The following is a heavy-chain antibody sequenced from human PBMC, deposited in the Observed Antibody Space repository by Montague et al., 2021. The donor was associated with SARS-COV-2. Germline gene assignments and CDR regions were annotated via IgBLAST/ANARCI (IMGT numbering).Heavy chain of an antibody. J-gene: IGHJ4*02. CDR2: ISSSSSYI. CDR1: GFTFSSCS. CDR3: ARAGTYYDILTGYAELGYFDY. Sequence: SLRLSCAASGFTFSSCSMNWVRQAPGKGLEWVSSISSSSSYIYYADSVKGRFTISRDNAKNSLYLQMNSLRAEDTAVYYCARAGTYYDILTGYAELGYFDYWGQGTLVTVSS. V-gene: IGHV3-21*01. D-gene: IGHD3-9*01.